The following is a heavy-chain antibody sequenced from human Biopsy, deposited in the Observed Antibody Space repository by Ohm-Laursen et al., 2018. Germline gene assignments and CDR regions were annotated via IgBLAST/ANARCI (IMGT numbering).Heavy chain of an antibody. Sequence: SLRLSCSASGFTFSSYAMSWVRQAPGKGLEWVSGISGSGGTTDYADSAKGRFTISRDNPRNTVYLQMNSLRVEDTAVYYCAKINPSSIYYNYGMDVWGQGTTVTVSS. CDR1: GFTFSSYA. J-gene: IGHJ6*02. CDR3: AKINPSSIYYNYGMDV. CDR2: ISGSGGTT. V-gene: IGHV3-23*01.